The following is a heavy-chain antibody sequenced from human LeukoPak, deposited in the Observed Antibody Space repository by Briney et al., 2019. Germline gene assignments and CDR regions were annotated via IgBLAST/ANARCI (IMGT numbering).Heavy chain of an antibody. CDR2: TSYDGSYK. CDR3: ARDLLYNNSPGLEY. Sequence: GGSLRPSCAASGFTFNSYAMHWVRQAPGKALEGVAVTSYDGSYKYYADSVKGRFTISRDNSKNTLYLQMNSLRAEDTAVYYCARDLLYNNSPGLEYWGQGTLDTVSS. CDR1: GFTFNSYA. J-gene: IGHJ4*02. D-gene: IGHD3-10*01. V-gene: IGHV3-30*04.